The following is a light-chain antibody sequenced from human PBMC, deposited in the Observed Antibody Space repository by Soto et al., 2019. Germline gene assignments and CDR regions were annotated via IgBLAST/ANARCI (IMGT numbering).Light chain of an antibody. Sequence: AIQMTQSPSSLSASVGDRVTITGRASQGIRNDLAWYQQKPGQAPKLLLYAASSLQGGVPSRFSGSGSGTDFTLTISSLQPEDFATYYCLQDYGYPRTFGQGTKVEIK. CDR1: QGIRND. CDR2: AAS. V-gene: IGKV1-6*01. J-gene: IGKJ1*01. CDR3: LQDYGYPRT.